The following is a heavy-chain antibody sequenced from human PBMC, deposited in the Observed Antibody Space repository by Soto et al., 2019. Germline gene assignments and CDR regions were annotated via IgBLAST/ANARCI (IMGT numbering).Heavy chain of an antibody. CDR1: GYTFTVYY. J-gene: IGHJ6*02. D-gene: IGHD1-20*01. V-gene: IGHV1-2*04. Sequence: ASVKGSCKASGYTFTVYYMHRVRQAPGQGLEWMGWINPNSGGSNYAQKFQGWVTMTRDTSISTAYMELSRLRSDDTAVYYCASSITGTEPYYYGMDVWGQGTTVTVSS. CDR3: ASSITGTEPYYYGMDV. CDR2: INPNSGGS.